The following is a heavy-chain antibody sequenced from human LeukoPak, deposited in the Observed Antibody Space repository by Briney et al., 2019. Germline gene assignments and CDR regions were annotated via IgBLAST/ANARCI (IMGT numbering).Heavy chain of an antibody. V-gene: IGHV1-46*01. CDR1: GYTFTSYY. CDR2: IIPIFGTA. J-gene: IGHJ4*02. D-gene: IGHD3-10*01. CDR3: ATEGKMVRGIYTDY. Sequence: ASVKVSCKASGYTFTSYYMHWVRQAPGQGLEWMGGIIPIFGTANYAQKFQGRVTMTADTSTDTVYMGLSSLRSEDTAVYYCATEGKMVRGIYTDYWGQGTLVTVSS.